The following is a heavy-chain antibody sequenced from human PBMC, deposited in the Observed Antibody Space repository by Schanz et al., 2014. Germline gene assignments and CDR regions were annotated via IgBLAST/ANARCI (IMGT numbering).Heavy chain of an antibody. CDR2: ITYDGSNK. J-gene: IGHJ4*02. CDR1: GFTFSRHA. Sequence: QVELVESGGGVVQPGRSLRLSCAASGFTFSRHAMHWVRQAAGKGLEWVAAITYDGSNKYYAESVKGRFAISRDNSKDTLYLQMNSLRTEDTGVYYCAGDWASGRYYSDYWGQGTLVTVSS. V-gene: IGHV3-30*09. CDR3: AGDWASGRYYSDY. D-gene: IGHD1-26*01.